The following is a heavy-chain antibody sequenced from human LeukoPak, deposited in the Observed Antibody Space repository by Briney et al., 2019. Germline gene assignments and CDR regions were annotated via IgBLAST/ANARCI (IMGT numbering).Heavy chain of an antibody. CDR3: ARPLSGYCSSTSCYRKSHAFDI. V-gene: IGHV3-21*01. Sequence: PGGPLRLSCTASGFTFSSYSMNWVPQAPGRGLEWVSSISSSSSYIYYADSVKGRLTTSRDNAKTSLYLQMNSLRAEDTAVYYCARPLSGYCSSTSCYRKSHAFDIWGQGTMVTVSS. CDR1: GFTFSSYS. D-gene: IGHD2-2*01. J-gene: IGHJ3*02. CDR2: ISSSSSYI.